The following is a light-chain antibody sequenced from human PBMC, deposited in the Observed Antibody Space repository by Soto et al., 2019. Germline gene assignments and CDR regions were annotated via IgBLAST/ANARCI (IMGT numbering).Light chain of an antibody. V-gene: IGKV3-15*01. CDR1: QSVSTT. J-gene: IGKJ1*01. CDR2: GAS. Sequence: EIVMTQSPATLSVAPGQSASRSCRASQSVSTTVAWYHQKPGQAPRLLFYGASTRATGIPARFSGSGAGTDFTLTITSLQSEDVVVDFCQQYKDWPTTFGQGTKVEIK. CDR3: QQYKDWPTT.